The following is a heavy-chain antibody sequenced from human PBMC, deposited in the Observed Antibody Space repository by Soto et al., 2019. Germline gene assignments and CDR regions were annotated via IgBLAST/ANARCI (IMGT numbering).Heavy chain of an antibody. CDR3: ARGLTTLYYFDS. D-gene: IGHD1-1*01. CDR2: IYYAGSS. J-gene: IGHJ4*02. Sequence: QVQLQESGPGLVKSSQTLSLTCSVSVGSIIRSVYYWTWLRQHPGKGLEWIGQIYYAGSSYSNPSLKSRLSMSLDTSKNQFSLTLTSVTAADTAVYYCARGLTTLYYFDSWGRGTLVSVSS. CDR1: VGSIIRSVYY. V-gene: IGHV4-31*03.